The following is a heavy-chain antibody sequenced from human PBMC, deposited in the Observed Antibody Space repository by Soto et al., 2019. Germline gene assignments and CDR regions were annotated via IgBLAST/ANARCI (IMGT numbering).Heavy chain of an antibody. CDR2: INPAGGTT. V-gene: IGHV1-46*01. J-gene: IGHJ4*02. D-gene: IGHD2-21*02. Sequence: QVQLVQSGAEVKKPGASVRISCRASGYSFTSTYVHWVRQAPGQGPEWMGIINPAGGTTYYAQKFQGRLTITSDTSTDTVFMDLNDLTSEDTAVYFCDLKVVTYYDNWGPGTLLTVSS. CDR1: GYSFTSTY. CDR3: DLKVVTYYDN.